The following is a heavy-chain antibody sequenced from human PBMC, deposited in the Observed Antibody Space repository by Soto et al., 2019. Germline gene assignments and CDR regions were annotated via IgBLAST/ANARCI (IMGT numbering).Heavy chain of an antibody. CDR3: ARIGDFPRRYYFDY. CDR1: GYTFTSYS. V-gene: IGHV1-18*01. CDR2: ISAYNGNT. J-gene: IGHJ4*02. Sequence: XSVKVSFKASGYTFTSYSISLLRHTPGQGLEWMGWISAYNGNTNYAQKLQGRVTMTTDTSTSTAYMELRSLRSDDTAVYYCARIGDFPRRYYFDYWGQGTLVTVSS. D-gene: IGHD4-17*01.